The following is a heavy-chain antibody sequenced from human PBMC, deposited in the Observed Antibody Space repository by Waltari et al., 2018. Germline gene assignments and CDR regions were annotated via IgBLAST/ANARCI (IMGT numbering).Heavy chain of an antibody. CDR1: GVSMRRGEYY. Sequence: QVQLQESGPGLVKPLQTLSLTCTVSGVSMRRGEYYWRWIRQPAGKGLEWIGYIYTSGRATYNPSLKSRVSMSIDTFKNQFSLNLKSVTAADTAVYYCALVRVVNAFDIWGRGTMVTVSS. CDR3: ALVRVVNAFDI. D-gene: IGHD3-3*01. V-gene: IGHV4-61*09. J-gene: IGHJ3*02. CDR2: IYTSGRA.